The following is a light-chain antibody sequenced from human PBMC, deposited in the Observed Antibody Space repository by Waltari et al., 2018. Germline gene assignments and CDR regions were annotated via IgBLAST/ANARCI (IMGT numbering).Light chain of an antibody. Sequence: DIVVTQSPDSLAVSLGERATINCKSSQSRLHPNNKNYLAWYQLRPGQPPKLLIYWAATRESGVPGRFSCSGSGTDFTLTISGLQAEDVAVYYCQQYYSTPNTFGQGTKLEIK. V-gene: IGKV4-1*01. CDR3: QQYYSTPNT. CDR2: WAA. J-gene: IGKJ2*01. CDR1: QSRLHPNNKNY.